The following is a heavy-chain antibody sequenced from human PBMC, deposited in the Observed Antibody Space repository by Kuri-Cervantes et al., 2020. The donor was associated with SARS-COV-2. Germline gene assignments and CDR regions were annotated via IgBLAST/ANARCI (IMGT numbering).Heavy chain of an antibody. V-gene: IGHV1-2*04. CDR1: GYTYSGYY. D-gene: IGHD3-10*01. J-gene: IGHJ6*02. CDR3: ATGMVRGVIQSYDYGMDV. Sequence: AAVKVSCKGSGYTYSGYYMYWVGQAPGQGLEWMGWINPNSGGTNFAQKFQGWVTKTRNTSISTAYMELSRLRSDDTAVYYCATGMVRGVIQSYDYGMDVWGQGTTVTVSS. CDR2: INPNSGGT.